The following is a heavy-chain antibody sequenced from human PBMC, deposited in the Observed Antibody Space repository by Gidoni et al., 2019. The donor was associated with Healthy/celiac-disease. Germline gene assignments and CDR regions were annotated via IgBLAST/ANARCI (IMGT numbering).Heavy chain of an antibody. D-gene: IGHD3-10*01. CDR3: AKGVVRGVLDY. CDR2: ISGRGGSK. CDR1: VFTFSSYA. Sequence: EVQLLQLGGGLVQPVGSLSFSCAASVFTFSSYAMSWVRQAPGKGLEWVSAISGRGGSKYYADSVKGRFTISRDNSKNTLYLQMNSLRAEDTAVYYCAKGVVRGVLDYWGQGTLVTVSS. V-gene: IGHV3-23*01. J-gene: IGHJ4*02.